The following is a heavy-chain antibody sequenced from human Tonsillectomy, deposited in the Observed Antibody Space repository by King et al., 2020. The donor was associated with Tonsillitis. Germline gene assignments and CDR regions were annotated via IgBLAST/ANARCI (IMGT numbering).Heavy chain of an antibody. Sequence: VQLVESGGGLVQPGGSLRLSCAASGFTFSSYAMSWVRQAPGKGLEWVSAISGSGGSTYYADSVKGRFTISRDNSKNTLYLQMNSLRAEDTAVYYCAKDANYDSSGYSYFDYWGQGTLVTVSS. CDR1: GFTFSSYA. CDR2: ISGSGGST. CDR3: AKDANYDSSGYSYFDY. D-gene: IGHD3-22*01. J-gene: IGHJ4*02. V-gene: IGHV3-23*04.